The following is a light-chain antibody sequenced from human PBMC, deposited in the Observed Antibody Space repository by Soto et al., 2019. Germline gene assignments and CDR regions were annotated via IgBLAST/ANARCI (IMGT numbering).Light chain of an antibody. CDR2: AAS. CDR1: QSISSW. J-gene: IGKJ5*01. V-gene: IGKV1-12*01. Sequence: ITMTQSPATVSASVGDRVPVSCRASQSISSWLAWYQQKPGKAPKLLIYAASSLQSGVPSRFSGSGSGTDFTLTISGLQPEDCAIYFCQQANSFPITFGQGTRLEI. CDR3: QQANSFPIT.